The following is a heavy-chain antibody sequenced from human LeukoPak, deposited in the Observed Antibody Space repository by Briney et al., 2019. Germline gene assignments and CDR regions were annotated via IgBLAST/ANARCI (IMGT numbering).Heavy chain of an antibody. Sequence: GGSLSLSCAASGFTFSDYYMSWIRQAPGKGLEWVAYISSSGNTRYYADSVKGRFTIPRDHAQNSLYLQMNSLRAEDTAVFYCTWGGTAAFDSWGQGTLVPVSS. CDR1: GFTFSDYY. CDR3: TWGGTAAFDS. CDR2: ISSSGNTR. J-gene: IGHJ4*02. V-gene: IGHV3-11*04. D-gene: IGHD3-16*01.